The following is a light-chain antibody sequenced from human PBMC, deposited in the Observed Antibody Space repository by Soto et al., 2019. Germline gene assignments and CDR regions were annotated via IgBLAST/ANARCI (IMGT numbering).Light chain of an antibody. CDR2: AAS. Sequence: IQLTQSPSFLSASVGDRVTITCRASQGISSYLAWYQQKPGKAPKLLIYAASTLQSGVPSRFSGSGSGTDFTLTISSLQAEDFATYYCQQVNSYPLTFGGGTKVEI. CDR1: QGISSY. V-gene: IGKV1-9*01. J-gene: IGKJ4*01. CDR3: QQVNSYPLT.